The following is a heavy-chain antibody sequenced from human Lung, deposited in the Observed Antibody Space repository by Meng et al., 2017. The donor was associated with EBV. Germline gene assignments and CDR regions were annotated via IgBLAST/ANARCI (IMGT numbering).Heavy chain of an antibody. J-gene: IGHJ4*02. CDR3: ARGGTSSAPFDY. Sequence: QVRRQRWGPGLLQASEAVSLACGVSGRSVSSSYWSWIRQPPGQGLGWIGQINYSGITNYNPSLKSRVTISVDTSKNQFSLSLNSVTAADTAVYYCARGGTSSAPFDYWGQGTLVTVSS. CDR1: GRSVSSSY. CDR2: INYSGIT. D-gene: IGHD2-2*01. V-gene: IGHV4-34*01.